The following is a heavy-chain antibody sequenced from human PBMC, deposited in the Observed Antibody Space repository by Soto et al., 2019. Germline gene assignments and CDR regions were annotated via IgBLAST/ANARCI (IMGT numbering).Heavy chain of an antibody. V-gene: IGHV1-3*05. J-gene: IGHJ5*02. CDR3: ARERWGSGSRWFDP. CDR2: INVGNGNT. D-gene: IGHD6-19*01. CDR1: GYTFTSYS. Sequence: QVQIVQSGAEEKKPGASVKVSCKASGYTFTSYSIHWVRQAPGQRIEWMGWINVGNGNTKYSQKFQGRVTITTDTCASTAYMELSSLTSEDTAVYYCARERWGSGSRWFDPWGQGTLVTVSS.